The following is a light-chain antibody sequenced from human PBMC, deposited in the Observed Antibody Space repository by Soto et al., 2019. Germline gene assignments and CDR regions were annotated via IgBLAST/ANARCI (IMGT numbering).Light chain of an antibody. CDR1: SSNIGSNY. J-gene: IGLJ3*02. Sequence: QPVLTQPPSASGTPGQRVTISCSGSSSNIGSNYVYWYQQLPGTAPKLLIYRNNQRPSGVPDRFSGSKSGTSASLAISGLRSEDEADYYCAAWDDSLSGFRVFGGGTKVTVL. CDR3: AAWDDSLSGFRV. V-gene: IGLV1-47*01. CDR2: RNN.